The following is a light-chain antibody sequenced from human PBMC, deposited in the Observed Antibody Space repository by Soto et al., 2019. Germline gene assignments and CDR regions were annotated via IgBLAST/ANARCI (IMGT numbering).Light chain of an antibody. Sequence: QSVLTQPPSVSAAPGQKVTISCSGSSSNIGGNSVSWYQQLPGTAPNLLIYDDNKRPSGIPYRFSGSKSGTSATLGITGFQTGDEADHYCGSWDRSLSAYVFGTGTKVTVL. CDR1: SSNIGGNS. CDR3: GSWDRSLSAYV. CDR2: DDN. V-gene: IGLV1-51*01. J-gene: IGLJ1*01.